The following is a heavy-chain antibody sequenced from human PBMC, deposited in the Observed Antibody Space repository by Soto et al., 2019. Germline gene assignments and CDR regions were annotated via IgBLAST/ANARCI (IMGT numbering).Heavy chain of an antibody. CDR2: IYWNDGK. Sequence: QITLKESGPTLVKPTQTLTLTCTFSGSSLSTSGVGVGWIRQPPGKALEWLALIYWNDGKHYSPSLKSRLTITKHNSKNQVVLTMTNMDTVDTATYYCEHRSFANDAFDVWGQGTMVTVSS. J-gene: IGHJ3*01. D-gene: IGHD3-3*01. V-gene: IGHV2-5*01. CDR1: GSSLSTSGVG. CDR3: EHRSFANDAFDV.